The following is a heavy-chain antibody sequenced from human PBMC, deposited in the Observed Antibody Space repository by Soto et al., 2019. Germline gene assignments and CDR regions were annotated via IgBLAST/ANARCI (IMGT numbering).Heavy chain of an antibody. D-gene: IGHD1-26*01. V-gene: IGHV4-59*01. Sequence: QVQLQESGPGLVTPSETLSLTCTVSGGSISAYYWSWIRQPPGKGLEWIAYIYYSGSTNYNPSLKSRVTISVDTSKSQFSLEVRYVTTADTAVYYCARAGALGSYFDYWGQGTLVTVSS. CDR2: IYYSGST. CDR3: ARAGALGSYFDY. CDR1: GGSISAYY. J-gene: IGHJ4*02.